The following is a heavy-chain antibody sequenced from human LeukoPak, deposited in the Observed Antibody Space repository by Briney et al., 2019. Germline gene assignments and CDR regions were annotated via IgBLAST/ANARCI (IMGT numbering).Heavy chain of an antibody. Sequence: PGGSLRLSCAASGFTFSSYEMNWVRQAPGKGLEWVSYISSSGSTIYYADSVKGRFTISRDNAKNSLYLQMNSLRVEDTAVYYCASSRQYGDQYYLDYWGQGTLVTVSS. J-gene: IGHJ4*02. D-gene: IGHD4-17*01. CDR2: ISSSGSTI. V-gene: IGHV3-48*03. CDR3: ASSRQYGDQYYLDY. CDR1: GFTFSSYE.